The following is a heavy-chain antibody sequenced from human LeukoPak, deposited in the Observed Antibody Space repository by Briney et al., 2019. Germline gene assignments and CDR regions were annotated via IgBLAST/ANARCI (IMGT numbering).Heavy chain of an antibody. V-gene: IGHV3-23*01. D-gene: IGHD3-3*01. CDR1: GFTFSSYA. CDR2: ISGSGGST. Sequence: GGSLRLFCAASGFTFSSYAMSWVRQAPGKGLEWVSAISGSGGSTYYADSVKGRFTISRDNSKNTLYLQMNSLRAEDTAVYYCAQVLRFLEWLDYWGQGTLVTVSS. J-gene: IGHJ4*02. CDR3: AQVLRFLEWLDY.